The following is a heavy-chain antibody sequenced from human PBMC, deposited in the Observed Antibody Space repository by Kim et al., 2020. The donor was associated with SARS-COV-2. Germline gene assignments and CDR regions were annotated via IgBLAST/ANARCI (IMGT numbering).Heavy chain of an antibody. CDR3: ARGILWLGELLRWFDP. CDR1: GGSVSSGSHY. V-gene: IGHV4-61*01. J-gene: IGHJ5*02. D-gene: IGHD3-10*01. Sequence: SETLSLTCTVSGGSVSSGSHYWSWIRQPPGKGLEWLGYIFDSGRTKYNPSLKSRVTISVDTSKDQISLKLSSVTAADTAVYYCARGILWLGELLRWFDPWGQGILVTVSS. CDR2: IFDSGRT.